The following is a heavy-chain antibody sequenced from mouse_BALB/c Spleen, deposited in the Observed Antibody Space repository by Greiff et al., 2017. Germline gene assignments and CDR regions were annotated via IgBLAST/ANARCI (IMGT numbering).Heavy chain of an antibody. Sequence: EVKLVESGGGLVKPGGSLKLSCAASGFTFSSYTMSWVRQTPEKRLEWVATISSGGSYTYYPDSVKGRFTISRDNAKNTLYLQMSSLKSEDTAMYYCTRESLGGNYLDYWGQGTTLTVSA. CDR1: GFTFSSYT. J-gene: IGHJ2*01. V-gene: IGHV5-6-4*01. CDR3: TRESLGGNYLDY. D-gene: IGHD2-14*01. CDR2: ISSGGSYT.